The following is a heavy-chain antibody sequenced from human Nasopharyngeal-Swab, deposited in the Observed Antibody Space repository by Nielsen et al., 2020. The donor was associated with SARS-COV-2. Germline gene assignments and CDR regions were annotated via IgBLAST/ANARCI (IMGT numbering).Heavy chain of an antibody. CDR2: ISSSSSYI. CDR1: GFTFSSYS. V-gene: IGHV3-21*01. CDR3: ARDPFSCY. J-gene: IGHJ4*02. D-gene: IGHD6-6*01. Sequence: GESLKIYCAASGFTFSSYSMNWVRQAPGKGLEWVSSISSSSSYIYYADSVKGRFTISRDNAKNSLYLQMNSLRAEDTAVYYCARDPFSCYWGQGTLVTVSS.